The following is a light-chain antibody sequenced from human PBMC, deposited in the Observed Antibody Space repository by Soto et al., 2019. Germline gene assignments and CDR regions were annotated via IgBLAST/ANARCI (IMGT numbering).Light chain of an antibody. CDR2: DND. CDR3: ETWEKNLNDIAVL. V-gene: IGLV1-51*01. Sequence: QSVLTQPPSVSAAPGQKVTISCSGSSSNIGNNYVSWYQQLPGTAPKLLIYDNDKRPSGIPDRFSGSKSGTSATLGITELQTGDEAEYYCETWEKNLNDIAVLFGGGTQLTVL. CDR1: SSNIGNNY. J-gene: IGLJ2*01.